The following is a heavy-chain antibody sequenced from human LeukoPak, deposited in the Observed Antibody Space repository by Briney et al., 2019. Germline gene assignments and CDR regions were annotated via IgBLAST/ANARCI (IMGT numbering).Heavy chain of an antibody. CDR2: IKQDGSEK. D-gene: IGHD3-22*01. V-gene: IGHV3-7*04. CDR1: GFTFSSYW. J-gene: IGHJ4*02. CDR3: ARGTSLTYYYDSSGPDY. Sequence: GGSLRLSCAASGFTFSSYWMSWVRQAPGKGLEWVANIKQDGSEKYYVDSVKGRFTISRDNAKNSLYLQMNSLRAEDTAVYYCARGTSLTYYYDSSGPDYWGQGTLVTVSS.